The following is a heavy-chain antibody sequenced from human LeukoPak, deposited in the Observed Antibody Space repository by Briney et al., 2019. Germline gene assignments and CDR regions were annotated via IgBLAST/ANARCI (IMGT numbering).Heavy chain of an antibody. Sequence: SGGSLRLSCAASGFTFSIYAMTWVRQAPGKGLEWVSGISGSGGDTYYAASVKGRFTISRDNSKNTLNLQMNRPRAEDTAVYYCARDSSYCPADYWGQGTLVTVSS. CDR2: ISGSGGDT. CDR3: ARDSSYCPADY. J-gene: IGHJ4*02. D-gene: IGHD2-21*02. V-gene: IGHV3-23*01. CDR1: GFTFSIYA.